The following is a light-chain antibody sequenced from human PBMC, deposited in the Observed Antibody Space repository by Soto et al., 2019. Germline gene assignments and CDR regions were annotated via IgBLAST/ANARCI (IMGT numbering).Light chain of an antibody. Sequence: DIQMTQSPSSLAASVGDRVTISCRASQGISNYLAWYQQKPGKAPKLLIYATSTLQSGVSSRFTGSGSGADFTLNISSLQPEDVATYYCQKYNWPPFTFGPGTKVDI. V-gene: IGKV1-27*01. CDR1: QGISNY. CDR3: QKYNWPPFT. CDR2: ATS. J-gene: IGKJ3*01.